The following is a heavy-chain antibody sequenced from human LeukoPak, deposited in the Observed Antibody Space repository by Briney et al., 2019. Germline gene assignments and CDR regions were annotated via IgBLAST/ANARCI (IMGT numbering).Heavy chain of an antibody. Sequence: SETLSLTCIVSGGSISNHYWSWIRQTPGKGLEYIGYIYYSGSTDYNPSLKSRVTISLDTSKNQFSLHLSSVTAADTAVYYCARRSGVLDSRDSRYYFDHWGQGTLVTVSS. CDR3: ARRSGVLDSRDSRYYFDH. CDR1: GGSISNHY. D-gene: IGHD3-22*01. CDR2: IYYSGST. J-gene: IGHJ4*02. V-gene: IGHV4-59*11.